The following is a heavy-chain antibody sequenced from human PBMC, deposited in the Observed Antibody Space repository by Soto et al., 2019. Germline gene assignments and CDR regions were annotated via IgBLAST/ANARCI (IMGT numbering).Heavy chain of an antibody. V-gene: IGHV3-64D*06. D-gene: IGHD6-19*01. CDR1: GFTFNSYA. CDR3: VKEGSMRSDSYGQFQX. Sequence: PLGSLRLSCSASGFTFNSYAMHWVRQAPGKGLEFVSAISSYGADTYYADSVKGRFAISRDNSKNTLYLQMSSLRAEDTALYYCVKEGSMRSDSYGQFQXWGQGARVTVS. CDR2: ISSYGADT. J-gene: IGHJ4*02.